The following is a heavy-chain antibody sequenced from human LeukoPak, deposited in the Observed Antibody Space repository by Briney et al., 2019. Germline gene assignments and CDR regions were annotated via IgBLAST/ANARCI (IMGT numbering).Heavy chain of an antibody. Sequence: KTSETLSLTCTVSGGSISSNKYYWGWIRQPPGKGLEWIVSIYYSGSTYYNPPLKNRVTIFVDTSKNQFSLKLSSVTAADTAVYYCATPYSGGYQGLDIWGQGTMVTVSS. J-gene: IGHJ3*02. D-gene: IGHD1-26*01. CDR2: IYYSGST. V-gene: IGHV4-39*01. CDR1: GGSISSNKYY. CDR3: ATPYSGGYQGLDI.